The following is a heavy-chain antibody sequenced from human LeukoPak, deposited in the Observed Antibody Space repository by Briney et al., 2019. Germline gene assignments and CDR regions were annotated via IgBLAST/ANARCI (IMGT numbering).Heavy chain of an antibody. J-gene: IGHJ4*02. V-gene: IGHV4-4*07. Sequence: SETLSLTCTVSGASISPYYWSWIRQPAGKGLEWIGRIYNSGNTNYNPSLESRVTMSLDTSKNEFSLKLSSVTAADTALYYCARGNSSPWDYWGQGILVTVSS. CDR3: ARGNSSPWDY. CDR2: IYNSGNT. CDR1: GASISPYY. D-gene: IGHD2/OR15-2a*01.